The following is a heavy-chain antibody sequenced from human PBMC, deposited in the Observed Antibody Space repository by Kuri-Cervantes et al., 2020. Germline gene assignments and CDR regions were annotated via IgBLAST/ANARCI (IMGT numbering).Heavy chain of an antibody. CDR3: AKDQVLHWFDP. CDR1: GYTFTSYG. J-gene: IGHJ5*02. CDR2: ISAYNGNT. Sequence: SVKVSCKASGYTFTSYGIRWVRQAPGQGLEWMGWISAYNGNTNYAQKLQGRVAMTTDTSTSTAYMELRSLRSDDTAVYYCAKDQVLHWFDPWGQGTLVTVSS. V-gene: IGHV1-18*01. D-gene: IGHD4/OR15-4a*01.